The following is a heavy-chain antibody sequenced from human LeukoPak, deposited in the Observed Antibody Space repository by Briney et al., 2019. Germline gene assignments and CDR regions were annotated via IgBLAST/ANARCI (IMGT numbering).Heavy chain of an antibody. V-gene: IGHV4-59*11. Sequence: SETLSLTCIVSGGSISGHFWSWIRRPPGKGLEWIGYIHYTGSTKYNPSLKSRLTISVDTSKNQFSLKLSSVTAADTAVYYCARGNSYYDILTGYYAKGYLGYWGQGTLVTVSS. CDR1: GGSISGHF. CDR2: IHYTGST. J-gene: IGHJ4*02. CDR3: ARGNSYYDILTGYYAKGYLGY. D-gene: IGHD3-9*01.